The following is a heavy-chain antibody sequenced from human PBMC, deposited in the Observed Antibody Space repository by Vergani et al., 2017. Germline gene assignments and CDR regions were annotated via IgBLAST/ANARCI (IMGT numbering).Heavy chain of an antibody. CDR3: AKDPDRGWNYYYFDY. CDR1: GFTFSSYA. Sequence: EVQLLESGGGLVQPGGSLRLSCAASGFTFSSYAMSWVRQAPGKGLEWVSAISGSGGSTYYADSVKGRFTISRDNAKNSLYLQMNSLRAEDTALYYCAKDPDRGWNYYYFDYWGQGTLVTVSS. D-gene: IGHD1-7*01. J-gene: IGHJ4*02. V-gene: IGHV3-23*01. CDR2: ISGSGGST.